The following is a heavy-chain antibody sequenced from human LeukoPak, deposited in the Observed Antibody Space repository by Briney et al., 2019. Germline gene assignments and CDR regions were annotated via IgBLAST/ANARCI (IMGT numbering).Heavy chain of an antibody. D-gene: IGHD2-2*01. Sequence: GESLQISCQGSGYSFTSYWIGWVRQMPGKGLEWMGIIYPGDSDTRYSPSFQGQVTISADKSISTAYLQWSSLKASDTAMYYCASFCSSTSCQGAFDIWGQGTMVTVSS. J-gene: IGHJ3*02. V-gene: IGHV5-51*01. CDR2: IYPGDSDT. CDR3: ASFCSSTSCQGAFDI. CDR1: GYSFTSYW.